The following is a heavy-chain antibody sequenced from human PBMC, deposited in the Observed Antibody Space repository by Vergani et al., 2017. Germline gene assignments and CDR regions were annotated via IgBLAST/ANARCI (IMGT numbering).Heavy chain of an antibody. J-gene: IGHJ4*02. V-gene: IGHV4-59*01. CDR1: GGSISSYY. CDR3: AGHAEYSSSSSFDY. Sequence: QVQLQESGPGLVKPSETLSLTCTVSGGSISSYYWSWIRQPPGKGLEWIGYIYYSGSTNYNPSLKSRVTISVDTSKNQFSLKLSAVTAADTAVYYWAGHAEYSSSSSFDYWGQGTLVTVSS. D-gene: IGHD6-6*01. CDR2: IYYSGST.